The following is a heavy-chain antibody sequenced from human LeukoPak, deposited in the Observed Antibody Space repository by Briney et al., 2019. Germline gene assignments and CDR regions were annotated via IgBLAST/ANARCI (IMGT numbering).Heavy chain of an antibody. D-gene: IGHD5-18*01. CDR3: IRDSVYSYGLTELGF. CDR1: GFTFDDYG. V-gene: IGHV3-49*04. CDR2: IRSKAYGGTT. Sequence: PGRSLRLSCTGSGFTFDDYGINWVRQAPGKGLEWVGFIRSKAYGGTTEFAASVKDRFTISRDDSKSIAYLQMNSLKTEDTAVYYCIRDSVYSYGLTELGFWGQGTLVTVSS. J-gene: IGHJ4*02.